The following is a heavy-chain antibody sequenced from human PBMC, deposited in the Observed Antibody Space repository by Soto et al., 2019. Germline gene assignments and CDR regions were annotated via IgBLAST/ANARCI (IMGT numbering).Heavy chain of an antibody. J-gene: IGHJ4*02. CDR3: ARGGWYLDQ. V-gene: IGHV3-64*02. CDR2: ISSNGGST. CDR1: GFTFSNHG. Sequence: EVQLVESGEGLVQPGGSLRLSCAASGFTFSNHGMHWVRQAPGKGLEYVSAISSNGGSTHHADSVKGRFTISRDNSKSTLYLLMGSLTAADMAVYYCARGGWYLDQWGQGILVTVSS. D-gene: IGHD6-19*01.